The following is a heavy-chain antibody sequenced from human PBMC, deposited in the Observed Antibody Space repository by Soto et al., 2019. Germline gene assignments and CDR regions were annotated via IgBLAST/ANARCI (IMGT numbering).Heavy chain of an antibody. D-gene: IGHD5-18*01. V-gene: IGHV4-34*01. Sequence: QVQLQQWGAGLLKPSETLSLTCAVSGGSFSGYYWSWIRQPPGKGLEWFGEINHSGSTNYNPSLKSRVTISVDTSENQFSLKLFSVTAADTAVFYCARSYSSYYYFGMDVWGQGTTVTVSS. CDR2: INHSGST. CDR1: GGSFSGYY. CDR3: ARSYSSYYYFGMDV. J-gene: IGHJ6*02.